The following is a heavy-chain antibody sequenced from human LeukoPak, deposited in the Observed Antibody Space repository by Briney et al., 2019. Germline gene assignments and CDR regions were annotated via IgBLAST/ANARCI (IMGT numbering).Heavy chain of an antibody. J-gene: IGHJ4*02. D-gene: IGHD3-22*01. CDR1: GFTFSSYA. Sequence: GGSLRLSCAASGFTFSSYAMSWVRQAPGKGLEWVSAISGSGGSTYYADSVKGRFTISRDNSKNTLYLQMSSLRAEDTAVYYCARTQFPYYYDSSAYYYAIDYWGQGTLVTVSS. CDR3: ARTQFPYYYDSSAYYYAIDY. V-gene: IGHV3-23*01. CDR2: ISGSGGST.